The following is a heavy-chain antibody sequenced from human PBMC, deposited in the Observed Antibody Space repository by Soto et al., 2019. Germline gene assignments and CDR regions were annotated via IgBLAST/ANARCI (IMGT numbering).Heavy chain of an antibody. D-gene: IGHD1-26*01. V-gene: IGHV5-51*01. CDR1: GYGFTTYW. J-gene: IGHJ4*02. CDR3: ARQESGTARPDY. CDR2: IYPTDSDV. Sequence: GESLKISCKASGYGFTTYWIGWVRQMPGKGLEWMGIIYPTDSDVRYSPSFQGQVTMSADKSISTAYLQWSSLKASDTAMYYCARQESGTARPDYWGQGTLVTVSS.